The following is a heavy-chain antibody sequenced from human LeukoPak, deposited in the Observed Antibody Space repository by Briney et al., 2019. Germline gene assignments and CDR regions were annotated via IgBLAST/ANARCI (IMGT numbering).Heavy chain of an antibody. CDR1: GFTFTSSA. D-gene: IGHD3-10*01. V-gene: IGHV1-58*02. CDR2: IVVGSGNT. J-gene: IGHJ5*02. Sequence: GTSVKVSCKASGFTFTSSAMQWVRQARGQRLEWIGWIVVGSGNTNYAQKFQERVTITRDMSTSTAYMKLSSLRSEDTAVYYCAASDHYGSGTYAWGQGTLVTVSS. CDR3: AASDHYGSGTYA.